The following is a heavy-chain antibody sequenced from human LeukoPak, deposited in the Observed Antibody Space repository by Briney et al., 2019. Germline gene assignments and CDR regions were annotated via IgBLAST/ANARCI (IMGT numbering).Heavy chain of an antibody. CDR1: GXTFSSYS. V-gene: IGHV3-48*04. CDR3: ARVGNFDY. CDR2: ISGSGTTI. Sequence: PGGSLRLSCAASGXTFSSYSMNWVRQAPGKGLEWVSYISGSGTTIHYADSVKGRFTISRDNAKNSLYLQMNSLRAEDTAVYYCARVGNFDYWGQGTLVTVSS. J-gene: IGHJ4*02.